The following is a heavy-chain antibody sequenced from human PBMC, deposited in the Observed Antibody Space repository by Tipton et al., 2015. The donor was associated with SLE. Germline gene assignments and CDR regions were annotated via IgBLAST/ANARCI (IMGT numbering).Heavy chain of an antibody. J-gene: IGHJ4*02. V-gene: IGHV4-59*11. CDR2: TYSSGTT. Sequence: TLSLTCTVSGDSISSHYWAWIRQSPGKGLEWIGYTYSSGTTYNPSLKNRVTISMDTSKNQFSLKLTSVTAADMAVYYCARESGSSGWSLDSWGQGIPVTVSS. D-gene: IGHD6-13*01. CDR3: ARESGSSGWSLDS. CDR1: GDSISSHY.